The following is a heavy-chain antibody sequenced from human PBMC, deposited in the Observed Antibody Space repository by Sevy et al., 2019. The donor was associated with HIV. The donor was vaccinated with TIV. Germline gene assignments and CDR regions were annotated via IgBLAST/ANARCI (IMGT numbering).Heavy chain of an antibody. Sequence: SETLSLTCTVSGGSVRSGSYYWSWIRQPPGKGLEWIGYIYSSGSTISNPSLESRVSISVDTSKNQVSLKLASVTAADTAVYSCARSPDSTGYYPAFDIWGQGTMVTVSS. V-gene: IGHV4-61*01. CDR1: GGSVRSGSYY. CDR3: ARSPDSTGYYPAFDI. CDR2: IYSSGST. J-gene: IGHJ3*02. D-gene: IGHD3-22*01.